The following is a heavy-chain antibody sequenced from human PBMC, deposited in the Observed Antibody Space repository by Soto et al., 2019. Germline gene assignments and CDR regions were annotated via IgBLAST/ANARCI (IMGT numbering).Heavy chain of an antibody. CDR2: INAGNGNT. V-gene: IGHV1-3*05. D-gene: IGHD6-19*01. CDR3: ARAVAVPADYDY. CDR1: GYTFTAYA. J-gene: IGHJ4*02. Sequence: QVQLVQSGAEEKKPGASVKVSCKASGYTFTAYAMHWVRQAPGQRLEWMGWINAGNGNTKYSQKFQGRVTITRDTSASTAYMELSSLRSEDTAVYYCARAVAVPADYDYWGQGTLVTVSS.